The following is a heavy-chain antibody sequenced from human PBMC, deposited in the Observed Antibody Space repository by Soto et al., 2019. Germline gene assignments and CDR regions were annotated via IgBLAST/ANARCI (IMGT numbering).Heavy chain of an antibody. CDR3: ARGNYGAGSNQYWYFDL. CDR1: GFTFNTYN. J-gene: IGHJ2*01. Sequence: VQLVESGGGLVQPGGSLRLSCAASGFTFNTYNMNWVRQAPGKGLEWVSSISTSGSSVHYGDSVKGRFTISRDNAENSLYLQMNSLRAEDTAVYYCARGNYGAGSNQYWYFDLWGRGTLVTVSS. CDR2: ISTSGSSV. D-gene: IGHD3-10*01. V-gene: IGHV3-21*01.